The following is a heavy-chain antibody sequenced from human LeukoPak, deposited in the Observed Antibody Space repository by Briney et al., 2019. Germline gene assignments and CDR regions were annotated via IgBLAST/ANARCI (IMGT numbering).Heavy chain of an antibody. D-gene: IGHD3-3*01. V-gene: IGHV4-4*07. CDR2: IYTSGST. CDR1: GGSISSYY. CDR3: ARGNYDFRSGYAPPYYYYYYMDV. J-gene: IGHJ6*03. Sequence: SETLSLTCTASGGSISSYYWSWIRQPAGKGLEWIGRIYTSGSTNYNPSLKSRVTMSVDTSKNQFSLKLSSVTAADTAVYYCARGNYDFRSGYAPPYYYYYYMDVWGKGTTVTVSS.